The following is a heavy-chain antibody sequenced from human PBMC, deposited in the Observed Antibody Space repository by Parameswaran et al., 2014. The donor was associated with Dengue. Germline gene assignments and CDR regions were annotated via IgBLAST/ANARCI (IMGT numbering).Heavy chain of an antibody. J-gene: IGHJ4*02. CDR2: ISYDGSNK. D-gene: IGHD1-26*01. CDR3: AKYGGATTGNFDY. Sequence: VRQAPGKGLEWVAVISYDGSNKYYADSVKGRFTISRDNSKNTLYLQMNSLRAEDTAVYYCAKYGGATTGNFDYWGQGTLVTVSS. V-gene: IGHV3-30*18.